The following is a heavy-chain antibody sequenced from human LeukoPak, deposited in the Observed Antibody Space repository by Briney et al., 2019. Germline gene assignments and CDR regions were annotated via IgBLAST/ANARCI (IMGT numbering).Heavy chain of an antibody. V-gene: IGHV4-31*03. CDR3: ARDRSCSGGGCYVDAFDI. D-gene: IGHD2-15*01. Sequence: KPSETLSLTCTVSGGSISSGGYYWSWIRQHPGKGLEWIGYIYYSGSTYYNPSLKSRVTISVDTSKNQFSLKLSSVTAADTAVYYCARDRSCSGGGCYVDAFDIWGQGTMVTVSS. J-gene: IGHJ3*02. CDR2: IYYSGST. CDR1: GGSISSGGYY.